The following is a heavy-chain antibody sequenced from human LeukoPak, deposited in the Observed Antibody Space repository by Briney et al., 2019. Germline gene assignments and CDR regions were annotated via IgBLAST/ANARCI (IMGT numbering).Heavy chain of an antibody. Sequence: PGGSLRLSCAASGFTFSSYAVSWVRQAPGKGLEWVSAISGSGGSTYYADSVKGRFTISRDNSKNTLYLQMNSLRAEDTAVYYCAKGLYYYGSGSSMDVWGQGTTVTVSS. V-gene: IGHV3-23*01. D-gene: IGHD3-10*01. CDR3: AKGLYYYGSGSSMDV. CDR1: GFTFSSYA. J-gene: IGHJ6*02. CDR2: ISGSGGST.